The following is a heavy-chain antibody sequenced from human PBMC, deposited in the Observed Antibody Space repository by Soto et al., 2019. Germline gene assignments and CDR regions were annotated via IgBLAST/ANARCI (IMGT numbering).Heavy chain of an antibody. J-gene: IGHJ6*03. CDR3: ARRARPDFYYMDV. D-gene: IGHD6-6*01. CDR1: GFTLSGYA. Sequence: EVQLAESRGGLAQPGGTLRLACAAAGFTLSGYAMDWVRQAPGKGLEYVSGISSNGVGTYYANSVQGRFTISRDNSKNTVYLQMGSLRPEDMAVYYCARRARPDFYYMDVLGKGTTVTVS. V-gene: IGHV3-64*01. CDR2: ISSNGVGT.